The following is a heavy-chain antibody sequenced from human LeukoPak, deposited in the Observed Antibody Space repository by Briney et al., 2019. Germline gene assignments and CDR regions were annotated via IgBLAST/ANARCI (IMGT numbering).Heavy chain of an antibody. CDR1: DDSITMYY. Sequence: PSETLSLTCTVSDDSITMYYWTWIRQPPGKGLEWIGYVDHTGSTKFNPSLNGRVSISRDTSNNFFSLRLRSVTAADTAVYYCARVVSQYGDYAWIVNWFDPWGQGTLVTVSS. D-gene: IGHD4-17*01. CDR3: ARVVSQYGDYAWIVNWFDP. J-gene: IGHJ5*02. V-gene: IGHV4-59*08. CDR2: VDHTGST.